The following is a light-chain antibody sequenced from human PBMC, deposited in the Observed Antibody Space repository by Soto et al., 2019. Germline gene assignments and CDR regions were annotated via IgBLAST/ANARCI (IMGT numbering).Light chain of an antibody. V-gene: IGKV1-5*03. Sequence: DIQMPQSPSTLSASVGDRVTITCRASQSISSWLAWYQQKPGKAPKLLIYKASSLESGVPSRFSGSGSGTEFTLTISSLQPDDFATYYCQQYNSSWTFGQGTKVEIK. J-gene: IGKJ1*01. CDR1: QSISSW. CDR3: QQYNSSWT. CDR2: KAS.